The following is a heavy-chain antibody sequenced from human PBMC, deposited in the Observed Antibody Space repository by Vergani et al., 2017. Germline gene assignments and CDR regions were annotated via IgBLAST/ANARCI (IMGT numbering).Heavy chain of an antibody. CDR2: KWYDGSNK. D-gene: IGHD3-16*01. CDR1: GFIFSSYG. CDR3: ARGDGDLGAFDI. J-gene: IGHJ3*02. V-gene: IGHV3-33*01. Sequence: QVQLVESGGGVAQPGRSLSLLCAASGFIFSSYGMHWVRQAPGKGVEWGAVKWYDGSNKYYADSVKGGFTISRDNSKNTLYLQMNSLRAEDTAVYYCARGDGDLGAFDIWGQGTMVTVSS.